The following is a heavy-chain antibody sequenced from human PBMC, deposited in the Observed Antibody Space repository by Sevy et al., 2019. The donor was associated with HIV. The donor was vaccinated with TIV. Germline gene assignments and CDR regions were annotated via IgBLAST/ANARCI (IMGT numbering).Heavy chain of an antibody. CDR1: GFTFSSYG. Sequence: GESLKISCAASGFTFSSYGMHWVRQAPGKGLEWVAFIRYDGSNKYYADSVKGRFTISRDNSKNTLYLQMNSLRAEDTAVYYCAKDLSMRYYYYYMDVWGKGTTVTVSS. D-gene: IGHD2-8*01. CDR2: IRYDGSNK. V-gene: IGHV3-30*02. J-gene: IGHJ6*03. CDR3: AKDLSMRYYYYYMDV.